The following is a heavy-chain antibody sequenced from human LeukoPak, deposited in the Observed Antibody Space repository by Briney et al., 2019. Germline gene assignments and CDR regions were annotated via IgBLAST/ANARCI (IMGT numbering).Heavy chain of an antibody. CDR2: IYPGDSDT. V-gene: IGHV5-51*01. D-gene: IGHD1-26*01. J-gene: IGHJ3*02. CDR1: GYSFTSYW. Sequence: GESLQISCQGSGYSFTSYWIGWVRQMPGKGLEWMGIIYPGDSDTRYSPSFQGQVTISADKSISTAYLQWSSLKASDTAMYYCARRGSYSTLTNAFDIWGQGTMVTVSS. CDR3: ARRGSYSTLTNAFDI.